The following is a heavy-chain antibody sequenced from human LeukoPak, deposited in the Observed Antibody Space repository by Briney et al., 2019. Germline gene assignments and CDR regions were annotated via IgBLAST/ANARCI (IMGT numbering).Heavy chain of an antibody. V-gene: IGHV4-4*07. J-gene: IGHJ4*02. CDR3: ARGPLIAYYFDY. CDR1: GGSISDYY. CDR2: IYSSGST. Sequence: SETLSLTCTVSGGSISDYYWSWIRQPAGKGLEWIGRIYSSGSTNYNPSLKSRVTMSVDTSKNQFSLKLSSVTAADTAVYYCARGPLIAYYFDYWGQGTLVTVSS. D-gene: IGHD2-21*01.